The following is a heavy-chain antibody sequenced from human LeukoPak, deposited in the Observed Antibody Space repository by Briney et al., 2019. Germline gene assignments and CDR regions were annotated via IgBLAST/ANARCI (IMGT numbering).Heavy chain of an antibody. V-gene: IGHV4-61*02. CDR1: GGSISSGGYY. J-gene: IGHJ4*02. Sequence: SETLSLTCTVSGGSISSGGYYWSWIRQPAGKGLEWIGRMYTSGNTNYNPSLKSRATISVDTSKNQFSLELSSVTAADTAVYYCARDWNRYAYWGQGTLVTVSS. CDR2: MYTSGNT. D-gene: IGHD1-1*01. CDR3: ARDWNRYAY.